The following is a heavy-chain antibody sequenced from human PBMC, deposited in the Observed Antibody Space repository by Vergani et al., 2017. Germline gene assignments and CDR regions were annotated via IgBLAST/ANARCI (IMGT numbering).Heavy chain of an antibody. J-gene: IGHJ4*02. CDR1: GYTFTGYY. CDR3: ARDTHIVVVPVYYRTGYFDY. D-gene: IGHD2-2*01. V-gene: IGHV1-2*02. CDR2: INPNSGGT. Sequence: QVQLVQSGAEVKKPGASVKVSCKASGYTFTGYYMHWVRQAPGQGLEWMGWINPNSGGTNYSQKFQGRVTMTRDTSISTAYMELSRLRSDDTAVYYCARDTHIVVVPVYYRTGYFDYWGQGTLVTVSS.